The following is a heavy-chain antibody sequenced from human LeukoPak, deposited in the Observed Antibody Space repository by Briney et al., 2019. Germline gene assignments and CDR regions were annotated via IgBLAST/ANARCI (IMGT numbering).Heavy chain of an antibody. CDR2: ISYDGSNK. CDR1: GFTFSSYA. V-gene: IGHV3-30-3*01. Sequence: PGRSLRLSCAASGFTFSSYAMHWVRQAPGKGLEWVAVISYDGSNKYYADSVKGRFTISRDNSKNTLYLQMNSLRAEDTAIYYCAKDRNDYSNYIDYWGQGTLVTVSS. D-gene: IGHD4-11*01. CDR3: AKDRNDYSNYIDY. J-gene: IGHJ4*02.